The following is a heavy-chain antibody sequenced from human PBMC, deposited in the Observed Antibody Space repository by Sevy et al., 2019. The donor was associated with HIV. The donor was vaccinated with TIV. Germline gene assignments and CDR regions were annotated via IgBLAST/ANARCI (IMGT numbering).Heavy chain of an antibody. D-gene: IGHD2-2*01. CDR1: GGSFSGYY. CDR2: INHSGST. CDR3: ARGQSNIVVVPAAIPEDLFPYNWFDP. V-gene: IGHV4-34*01. J-gene: IGHJ5*02. Sequence: SEILSLTCAVYGGSFSGYYWSWIRQPPGKGLEWIGEINHSGSTNYNPSLKSRVTISVDTSKNQFSLKLSSVTAADTAVYYCARGQSNIVVVPAAIPEDLFPYNWFDPWGQGTLVTVSS.